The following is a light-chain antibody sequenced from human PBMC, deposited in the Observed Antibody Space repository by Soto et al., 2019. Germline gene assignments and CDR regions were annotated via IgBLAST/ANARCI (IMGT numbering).Light chain of an antibody. CDR3: KQYNRYPE. Sequence: TQSPSTLASCGGDRVTITCLSSQSISSWLAWYQHKPGKAPKLLIYDASSLESGVPSRFRASGSATELNLTISSLQNDHLANYYCKQYNRYPEFGQGTK. CDR1: QSISSW. V-gene: IGKV1-5*01. CDR2: DAS. J-gene: IGKJ1*01.